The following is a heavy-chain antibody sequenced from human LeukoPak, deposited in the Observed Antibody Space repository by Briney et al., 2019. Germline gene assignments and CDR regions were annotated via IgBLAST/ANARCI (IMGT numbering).Heavy chain of an antibody. CDR3: ARELDGENWFDP. Sequence: SETLSLTCTVSGGSINSYYWSWIRQPPGKGLEWIGYIYSSGSTNYNPSLKSRITISVDTSKNQFSLRLSSVTGAGTAVDYGARELDGENWFDPWGQGTLVTVSS. J-gene: IGHJ5*02. D-gene: IGHD1-1*01. CDR2: IYSSGST. V-gene: IGHV4-59*01. CDR1: GGSINSYY.